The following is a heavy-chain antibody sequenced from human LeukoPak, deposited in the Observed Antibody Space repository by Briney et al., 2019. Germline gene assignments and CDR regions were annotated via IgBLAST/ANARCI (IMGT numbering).Heavy chain of an antibody. Sequence: PGGSLRLSCAASGFTFSSYGMHWVRQAPGKGLEWVAVVSYDGSNKYYADSVKGRFTISRDNSKNTLYLQMNSLRAEDTAVYYCARDGDYRFFDYWGQGTLVTVSS. D-gene: IGHD4-11*01. CDR1: GFTFSSYG. J-gene: IGHJ4*02. CDR2: VSYDGSNK. V-gene: IGHV3-30*03. CDR3: ARDGDYRFFDY.